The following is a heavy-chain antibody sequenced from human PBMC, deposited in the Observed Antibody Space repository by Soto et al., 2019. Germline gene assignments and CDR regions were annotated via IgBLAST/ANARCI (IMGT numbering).Heavy chain of an antibody. CDR1: GYTFTGYY. CDR2: INPNSGGT. J-gene: IGHJ6*02. CDR3: ARVSGGAAHFDGMDV. Sequence: GASVKVSCKASGYTFTGYYMHWVRQAPGQGLEWMGWINPNSGGTNYAQKFQGRVTMTRDTSISTAYMELSRLRSDDTAVYYCARVSGGAAHFDGMDVWGQGTTVTVSS. V-gene: IGHV1-2*02. D-gene: IGHD1-26*01.